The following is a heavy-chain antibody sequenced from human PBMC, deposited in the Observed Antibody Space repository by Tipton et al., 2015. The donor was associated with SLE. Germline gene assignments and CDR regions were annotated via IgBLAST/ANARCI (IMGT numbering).Heavy chain of an antibody. V-gene: IGHV3-23*03. J-gene: IGHJ4*02. CDR1: GFTFNNYA. D-gene: IGHD1-26*01. CDR3: AGELLDYFDY. CDR2: IYSGGSNA. Sequence: SLRLSCAASGFTFNNYAMSWVRQAPGKGLEWVSVIYSGGSNAYYADSVKGRFTISRDNSKNTLYLQMNSLRAEDTAVYYCAGELLDYFDYWGQGTLVTVSS.